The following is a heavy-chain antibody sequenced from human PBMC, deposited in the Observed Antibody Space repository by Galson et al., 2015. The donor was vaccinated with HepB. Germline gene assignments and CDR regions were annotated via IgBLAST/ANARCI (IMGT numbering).Heavy chain of an antibody. D-gene: IGHD3-22*01. CDR3: AKGSHYYDSRGPFDY. CDR1: GFTFSTYG. CDR2: ISYDGSNE. Sequence: SLRLSCAASGFTFSTYGMHWVRQAPGKGLEWVAVISYDGSNEYYADSVKGRFTISRDKSKNTLYLQMNSLRTEDTAVYYCAKGSHYYDSRGPFDYWGQGTLVTVSS. J-gene: IGHJ4*02. V-gene: IGHV3-30*18.